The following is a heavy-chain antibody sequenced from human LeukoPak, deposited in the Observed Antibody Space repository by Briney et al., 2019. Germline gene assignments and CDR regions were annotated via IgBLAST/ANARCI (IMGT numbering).Heavy chain of an antibody. CDR1: GFTFSDYY. CDR2: ISSSGSTI. Sequence: GGSLRLSCAASGFTFSDYYMSWIRQAPGKGLEWVSHISSSGSTIYYADSVKGRFTISRDNAKNSLYLQMNSLRAEDTAVYYCAGGWIAAAGTDAFDIWGQGTMVTVSS. J-gene: IGHJ3*02. CDR3: AGGWIAAAGTDAFDI. D-gene: IGHD6-13*01. V-gene: IGHV3-11*04.